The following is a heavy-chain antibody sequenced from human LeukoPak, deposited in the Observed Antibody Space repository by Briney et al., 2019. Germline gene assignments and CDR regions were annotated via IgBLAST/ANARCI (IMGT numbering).Heavy chain of an antibody. V-gene: IGHV3-9*01. Sequence: PGRSLRLSCAASGFTFDDYAMHWVRQAPGKGLEWVSGISWNSGAIGYADSVKGRFTISRDNSKNTLYLQMNYLRAEDTAVYYCAKDPTSVGGRHDWLLDSWGQGTLVTVSS. CDR3: AKDPTSVGGRHDWLLDS. D-gene: IGHD3-9*01. CDR1: GFTFDDYA. J-gene: IGHJ5*02. CDR2: ISWNSGAI.